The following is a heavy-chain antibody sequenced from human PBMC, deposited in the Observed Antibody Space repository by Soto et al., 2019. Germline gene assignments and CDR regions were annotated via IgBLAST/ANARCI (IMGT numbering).Heavy chain of an antibody. CDR2: ISATGGTT. J-gene: IGHJ4*02. V-gene: IGHV3-23*01. CDR3: AKASSAWYGSKNYYFDS. Sequence: PILSYLVSGFTFSDYAIDWVRQAPGKELEWVSEISATGGTTNYADSVKGRYTISRDNSNNTLYLQLTNLRAEDTAMFYCAKASSAWYGSKNYYFDSWGQGALVTVSS. CDR1: GFTFSDYA. D-gene: IGHD6-19*01.